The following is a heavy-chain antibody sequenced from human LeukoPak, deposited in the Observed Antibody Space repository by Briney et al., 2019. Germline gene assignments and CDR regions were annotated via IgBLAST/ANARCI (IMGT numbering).Heavy chain of an antibody. CDR1: GFTSSSYW. CDR3: ARVRGYSYGYEY. J-gene: IGHJ4*02. Sequence: PGGSLRLSCAASGFTSSSYWMSWVRQAPGKGLEWVANIKQDGSEKYYLDSVKGRFTISRDNAKNSLYLQMNSLRAEDTAVYYCARVRGYSYGYEYWGQGTLVTVSS. CDR2: IKQDGSEK. V-gene: IGHV3-7*05. D-gene: IGHD5-18*01.